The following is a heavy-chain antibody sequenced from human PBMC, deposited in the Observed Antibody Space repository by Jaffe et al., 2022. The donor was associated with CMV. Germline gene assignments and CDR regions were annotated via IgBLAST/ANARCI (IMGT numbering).Heavy chain of an antibody. CDR1: GFTFSSYE. Sequence: EVQLVESGGGLVQPGGSLRLSCAASGFTFSSYEMNWVRQAPGKGLEWVSYISSSGSTIYYADSVKGRFTISRDNAKNSLYLQMNSLRAEDTAVYYCASGWWDYDFWSGYPPLWGQGTLVTVSS. CDR2: ISSSGSTI. J-gene: IGHJ4*02. CDR3: ASGWWDYDFWSGYPPL. D-gene: IGHD3-3*01. V-gene: IGHV3-48*03.